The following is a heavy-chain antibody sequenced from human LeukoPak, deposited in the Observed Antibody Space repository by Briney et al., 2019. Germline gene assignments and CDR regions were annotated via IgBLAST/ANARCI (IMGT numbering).Heavy chain of an antibody. Sequence: GSLRLSCAASGFTFSSYWMSWVRQAPGKGLEWVANIKRDGSEKYYVDSVKGRFTISRDNAKNSLYLQMDSLRAEDTAVYYCVRVSSGWYSHLGYWGQGTLVTVSS. CDR3: VRVSSGWYSHLGY. CDR1: GFTFSSYW. J-gene: IGHJ4*02. D-gene: IGHD6-19*01. CDR2: IKRDGSEK. V-gene: IGHV3-7*01.